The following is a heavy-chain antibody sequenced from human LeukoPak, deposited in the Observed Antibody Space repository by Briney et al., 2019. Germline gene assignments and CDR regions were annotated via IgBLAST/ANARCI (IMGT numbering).Heavy chain of an antibody. CDR2: ISSDGSYK. D-gene: IGHD3-10*01. J-gene: IGHJ4*02. V-gene: IGHV3-30*03. Sequence: GGSLRLSCAASGFTFSTYGLHWVRQAPGKELEWVAVISSDGSYKYYADSVKGRFTISRDNSKNTLYLQMNSLRVEDTAVYYCARRGSTMVRGVIMGPDYWGQGTLVTVSS. CDR3: ARRGSTMVRGVIMGPDY. CDR1: GFTFSTYG.